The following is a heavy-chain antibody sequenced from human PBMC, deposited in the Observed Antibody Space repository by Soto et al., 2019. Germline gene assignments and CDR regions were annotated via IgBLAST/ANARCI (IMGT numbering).Heavy chain of an antibody. CDR2: INPSGGST. CDR3: ARKAYYHDAGSFAP. D-gene: IGHD3-10*01. Sequence: QVQLVQSGAEVKKPGASVKVSCKASGYTFSNYYMHWVRQAPGQGLEWMGIINPSGGSTSYAQKFQGRVTLTSDTSTSTVYMELRILRSEDTAVYYCARKAYYHDAGSFAPWGQGTLVTVSS. CDR1: GYTFSNYY. J-gene: IGHJ5*02. V-gene: IGHV1-46*03.